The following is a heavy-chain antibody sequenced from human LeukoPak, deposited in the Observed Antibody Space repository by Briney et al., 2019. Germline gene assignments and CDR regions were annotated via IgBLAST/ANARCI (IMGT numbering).Heavy chain of an antibody. J-gene: IGHJ6*03. CDR2: IYYSGST. CDR1: GGSISSSSYY. CDR3: ARIRGAGADFYYYYMDV. V-gene: IGHV4-39*07. Sequence: PSETLSLTCTVSGGSISSSSYYWGWIRQPPGKGLEWIGSIYYSGSTYYNSSLKSRVTITIDKSKNQFSLNLSSVTAADTAVYYCARIRGAGADFYYYYMDVWGKGTTVTVSS.